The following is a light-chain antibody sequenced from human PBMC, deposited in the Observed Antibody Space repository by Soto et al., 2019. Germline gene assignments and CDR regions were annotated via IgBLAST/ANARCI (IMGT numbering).Light chain of an antibody. CDR3: QQYYSYPRT. CDR2: AAS. CDR1: QGISSY. J-gene: IGKJ1*01. Sequence: AIRMTQSPSSLSGSTGDRVTITCRASQGISSYLAWYQQKPGQAPKLLIYAASTLQSGVPSRFSGSGSGTDFTLTISCLQSEDFATYYCQQYYSYPRTFGQGTKVDIK. V-gene: IGKV1-8*01.